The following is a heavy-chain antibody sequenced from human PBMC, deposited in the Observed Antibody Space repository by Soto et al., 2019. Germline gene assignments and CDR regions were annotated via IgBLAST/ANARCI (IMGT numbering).Heavy chain of an antibody. Sequence: QVQLVQSGAEVKKPGASVKVSCKASGYTFTSYGISWVRQAPGQGLEWMGWISAYNGNTNYAQKLQGRVTMTTDTSPSTAYMELRSLRSDDTAVYYCPRGDILTGYYYYYYYYMDVWGKGTTVTVSS. CDR2: ISAYNGNT. V-gene: IGHV1-18*01. CDR1: GYTFTSYG. J-gene: IGHJ6*03. CDR3: PRGDILTGYYYYYYYYMDV. D-gene: IGHD3-9*01.